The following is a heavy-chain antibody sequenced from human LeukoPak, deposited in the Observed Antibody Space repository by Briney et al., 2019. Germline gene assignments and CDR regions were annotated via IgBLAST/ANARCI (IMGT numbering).Heavy chain of an antibody. CDR2: ISWNSGSI. J-gene: IGHJ4*02. CDR3: AKDTQWELLDYFDY. Sequence: PGRSLRLSCAASVFTFDDYAMHWVPQAPGKGLEWVSGISWNSGSIGYADSVKGRFTISRDNAKNSLYLQMISLRAEDTALFYCAKDTQWELLDYFDYWGQGTLVTVSS. D-gene: IGHD1-26*01. V-gene: IGHV3-9*01. CDR1: VFTFDDYA.